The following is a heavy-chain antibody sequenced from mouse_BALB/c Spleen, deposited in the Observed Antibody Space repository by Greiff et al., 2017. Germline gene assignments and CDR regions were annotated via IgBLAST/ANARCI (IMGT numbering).Heavy chain of an antibody. V-gene: IGHV5-17*02. D-gene: IGHD3-1*01. Sequence: DVHLVESGGGLVQPGGSRKLSCAASGFTFSSFGMHWVRQAPEKGLEWVAYISSGSSTIYYADTVKGRFTISRDNPKNTLFLQMTSLRSEDTAMYYCARSGGEGAMDYWGQGTSVTVSS. J-gene: IGHJ4*01. CDR2: ISSGSSTI. CDR3: ARSGGEGAMDY. CDR1: GFTFSSFG.